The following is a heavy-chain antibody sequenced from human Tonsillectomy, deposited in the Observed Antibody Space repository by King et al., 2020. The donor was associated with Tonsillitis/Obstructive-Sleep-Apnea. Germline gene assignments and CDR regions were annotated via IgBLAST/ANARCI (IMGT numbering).Heavy chain of an antibody. CDR2: INAGNGYP. D-gene: IGHD4-17*01. Sequence: VQSGAALQRPGASVKVSCKASGDDFTNYAIHWVRQAPGQRPEWMGWINAGNGYPKYAQKLQGRVAFTRDKSESTAYMDLYGLTSEDTAMYFCTTTPAYGDYALDSWGQGTLVTVSS. J-gene: IGHJ4*02. V-gene: IGHV1-3*01. CDR3: TTTPAYGDYALDS. CDR1: GDDFTNYA.